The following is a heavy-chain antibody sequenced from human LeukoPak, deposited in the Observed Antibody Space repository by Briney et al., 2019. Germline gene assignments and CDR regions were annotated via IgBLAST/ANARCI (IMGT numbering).Heavy chain of an antibody. J-gene: IGHJ3*01. D-gene: IGHD3-16*01. CDR3: AREQYDSDDALDL. Sequence: GRSLRLSCAASGFTFSDYGMHWVRQAPGKGLEWVAVIWYDGSNKYYADSVKGRFTVSRDNSKNTLDLQMSSLRAEDTAVYYCAREQYDSDDALDLWGQGTLVTVSA. V-gene: IGHV3-33*01. CDR2: IWYDGSNK. CDR1: GFTFSDYG.